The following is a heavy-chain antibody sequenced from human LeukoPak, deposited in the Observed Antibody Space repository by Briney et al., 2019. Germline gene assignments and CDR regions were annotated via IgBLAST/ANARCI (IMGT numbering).Heavy chain of an antibody. J-gene: IGHJ1*01. D-gene: IGHD3-22*01. CDR3: ARTDYYYDSSGLEYFQH. CDR2: IYSDGGT. CDR1: GFTVSDNY. V-gene: IGHV3-53*01. Sequence: PGGSLRLSCAASGFTVSDNYMSWVRQAPGKGLQWVSVIYSDGGTYSADFVKGRFTISKDNSKNTMYLQMNSLRAEDTAVYYCARTDYYYDSSGLEYFQHWGQGTLVTVSS.